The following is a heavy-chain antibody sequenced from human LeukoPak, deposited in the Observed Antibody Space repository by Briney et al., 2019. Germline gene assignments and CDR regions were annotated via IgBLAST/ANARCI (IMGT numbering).Heavy chain of an antibody. Sequence: ASVKVSCKASGGTFNNYAITWVRQAPGQGLEWMGWISAYNGNTNHAQKLQGRVTMTTDASTSTAYMELRSLRSDDTAVYYCARNIRITMIVVVIPQYYGMDVWGQGTTVTVSS. D-gene: IGHD3-22*01. CDR2: ISAYNGNT. V-gene: IGHV1-18*01. J-gene: IGHJ6*02. CDR1: GGTFNNYA. CDR3: ARNIRITMIVVVIPQYYGMDV.